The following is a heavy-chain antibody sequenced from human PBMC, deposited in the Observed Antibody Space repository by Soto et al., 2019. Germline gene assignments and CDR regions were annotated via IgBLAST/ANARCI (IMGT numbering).Heavy chain of an antibody. D-gene: IGHD3-10*01. Sequence: PSETLSLTCTVSGGSISSYYWSWIRQPPGKGLEWIGYIYYSGSTNYNPSLKSRVTISVDTSKNQFSLKLSSVTAADTAVYYCARARGGFGVELAFDYWGQGTLVTVSS. CDR3: ARARGGFGVELAFDY. J-gene: IGHJ4*02. CDR2: IYYSGST. V-gene: IGHV4-59*01. CDR1: GGSISSYY.